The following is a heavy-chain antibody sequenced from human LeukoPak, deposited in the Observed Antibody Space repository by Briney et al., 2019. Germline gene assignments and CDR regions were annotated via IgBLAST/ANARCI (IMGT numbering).Heavy chain of an antibody. CDR3: ARISSVWPHCYFDY. CDR2: INAGNGNT. V-gene: IGHV1-3*01. J-gene: IGHJ4*02. D-gene: IGHD6-19*01. Sequence: ASVKVSCKASGYTFTSYAMHWVRQAPGQRLEWMGWINAGNGNTKYSQKFQGRVTITRDTSASTAYMELRSPRSDDTAVYYCARISSVWPHCYFDYWGLGALITVSS. CDR1: GYTFTSYA.